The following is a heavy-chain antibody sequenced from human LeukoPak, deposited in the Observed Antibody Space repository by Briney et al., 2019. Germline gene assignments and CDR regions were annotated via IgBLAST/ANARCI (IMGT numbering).Heavy chain of an antibody. CDR3: AKDLYSSGWYETYYYYYMDV. CDR1: GYTFTGYY. V-gene: IGHV1-2*02. Sequence: GASVKVSCKASGYTFTGYYMHWVRQAPGQGLEWMGWINPNSGGTNYAQKFQGRVTMTRDTSISTAYMELSRLRSDDTAVYYCAKDLYSSGWYETYYYYYMDVWGKGTTVTVSS. D-gene: IGHD6-19*01. CDR2: INPNSGGT. J-gene: IGHJ6*03.